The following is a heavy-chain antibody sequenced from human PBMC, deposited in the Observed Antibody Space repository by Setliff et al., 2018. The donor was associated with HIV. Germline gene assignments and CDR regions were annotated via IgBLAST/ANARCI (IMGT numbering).Heavy chain of an antibody. CDR2: ISPSGGGT. CDR3: ARGGLLFGMMNYFDS. D-gene: IGHD2-21*02. J-gene: IGHJ4*02. CDR1: GYTFTTYS. Sequence: ASVKVSCKASGYTFTTYSIYWVRQAPGQGLEWMGIISPSGGGTRDAPKFQGRISMTRDTSTSTVYMELSSLRSEDTAVYYCARGGLLFGMMNYFDSWGQGTLVTVSS. V-gene: IGHV1-46*01.